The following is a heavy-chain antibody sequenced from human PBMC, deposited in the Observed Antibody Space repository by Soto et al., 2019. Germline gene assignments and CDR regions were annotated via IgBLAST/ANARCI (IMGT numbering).Heavy chain of an antibody. V-gene: IGHV4-30-4*01. D-gene: IGHD5-18*01. CDR3: ARGTTPRGYSYGPYYYYGMDV. CDR2: IYYSGST. Sequence: SETLSLTCTVSGGSISSGDYYWSWIRQPPGKGLEWIGYIYYSGSTYYNPSLKSRVTISVDTSKNQFSLKLSSVTAADTAVYYCARGTTPRGYSYGPYYYYGMDVWGQGTTVTVS. CDR1: GGSISSGDYY. J-gene: IGHJ6*02.